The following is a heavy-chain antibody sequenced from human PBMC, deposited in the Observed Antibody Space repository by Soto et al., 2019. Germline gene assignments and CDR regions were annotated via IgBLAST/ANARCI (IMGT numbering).Heavy chain of an antibody. CDR3: ARYSSVSWYYYMDV. CDR2: IWYDGSNK. Sequence: QVQLVESGGGVVQPARSLRLSCAASGFTFSSYGIHWVRQAPGKGLEWVAVIWYDGSNKYYADSVKGRFTISRDNSKNTLYLQMNSLRAEDTAVYYCARYSSVSWYYYMDVWGKGTTVTVSS. CDR1: GFTFSSYG. D-gene: IGHD6-19*01. V-gene: IGHV3-33*01. J-gene: IGHJ6*03.